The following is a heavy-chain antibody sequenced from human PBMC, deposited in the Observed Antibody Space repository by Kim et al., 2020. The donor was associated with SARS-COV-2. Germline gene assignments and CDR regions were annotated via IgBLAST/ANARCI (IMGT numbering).Heavy chain of an antibody. CDR1: GGPINNNY. CDR2: VYVSGST. V-gene: IGHV4-4*07. D-gene: IGHD3-22*01. J-gene: IGHJ6*01. CDR3: VREGYFYDHGLYYYNGM. Sequence: SETLSLTCTVSGGPINNNYWSRIRQSGGKGLEWIGRVYVSGSTNYNPSLKSRVSMSVDTSKKQVSLHLRSLTPADTAVYYCVREGYFYDHGLYYYNGM.